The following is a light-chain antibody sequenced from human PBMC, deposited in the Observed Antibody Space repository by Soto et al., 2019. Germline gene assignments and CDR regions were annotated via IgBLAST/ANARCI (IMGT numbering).Light chain of an antibody. CDR1: QSISSTY. CDR3: PQYGSSLYT. V-gene: IGKV3-20*01. J-gene: IGKJ2*01. Sequence: EVVLTQSPGTLSLSPGERATLSCRASQSISSTYLAWYQQKPGQAPRLLIYGASSRATGLPDRFSGSGSGTDFTLTISRLEPEDFAVYYCPQYGSSLYTFGQGTKLEMK. CDR2: GAS.